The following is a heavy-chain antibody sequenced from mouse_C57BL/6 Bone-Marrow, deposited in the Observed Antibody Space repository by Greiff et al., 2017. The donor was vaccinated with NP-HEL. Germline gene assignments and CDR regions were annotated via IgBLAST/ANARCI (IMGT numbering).Heavy chain of an antibody. V-gene: IGHV5-4*01. Sequence: EVKVVESGGGLVKPGGSLKLSCAASGFTFSSYAMSWVRQTPEKRLEWVATLSDGGSYTYYPDNVQGRFTISRDNAKNNLYLQKSHLKSEDTAMYYCARDGGYSWYFEVWGTGTTVTVSS. CDR3: ARDGGYSWYFEV. CDR2: LSDGGSYT. CDR1: GFTFSSYA. D-gene: IGHD2-3*01. J-gene: IGHJ1*03.